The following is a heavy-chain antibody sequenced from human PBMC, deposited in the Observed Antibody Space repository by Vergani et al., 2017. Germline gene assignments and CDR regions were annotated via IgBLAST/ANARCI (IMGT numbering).Heavy chain of an antibody. J-gene: IGHJ3*02. CDR3: AKGSGSYGRRAFDI. CDR2: ISWNSGSI. CDR1: GFTFDDYA. D-gene: IGHD3-10*01. Sequence: EVQLVESGGGLVQPGRSLRLSCAASGFTFDDYAMHWVRQAPGKGLEWVSGISWNSGSIGYADSVKGRFTISRDNAKNSLYLQMNSLRAEDTALYYCAKGSGSYGRRAFDIWGQGTMVTVSS. V-gene: IGHV3-9*01.